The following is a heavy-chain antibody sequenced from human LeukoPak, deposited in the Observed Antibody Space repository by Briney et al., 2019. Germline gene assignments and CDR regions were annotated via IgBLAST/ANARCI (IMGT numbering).Heavy chain of an antibody. CDR1: GFTFRTYA. J-gene: IGHJ4*02. D-gene: IGHD1-26*01. CDR2: ISNDGSNK. Sequence: GRSLRLSCAASGFTFRTYAMHWVRQAPGKGLEWVAVISNDGSNKYYAGSGKGRFTLSRDNTKNTLYLQMNSLRAEDTAVYYCARDLTGSSYFDYWGQGTLVTVSP. V-gene: IGHV3-30-3*01. CDR3: ARDLTGSSYFDY.